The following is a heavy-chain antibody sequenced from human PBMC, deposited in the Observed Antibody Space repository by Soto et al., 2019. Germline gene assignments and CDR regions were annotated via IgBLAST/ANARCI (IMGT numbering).Heavy chain of an antibody. Sequence: QVQLVQSGAEVKKPGSSVKVSCTAAGGTLINYAISWVRQAPGQGLEWMGGIIPIFGTSNYAQKFQGRVTITADKSTRPAYMDLSSLRSEATAIYYCARDSVRRNKHVIAWTDYHYGCDVWGQGTTVAVSS. CDR2: IIPIFGTS. V-gene: IGHV1-69*06. J-gene: IGHJ6*02. D-gene: IGHD2-21*01. CDR3: ARDSVRRNKHVIAWTDYHYGCDV. CDR1: GGTLINYA.